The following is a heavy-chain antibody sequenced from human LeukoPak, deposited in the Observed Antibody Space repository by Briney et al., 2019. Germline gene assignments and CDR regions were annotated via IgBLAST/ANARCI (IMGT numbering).Heavy chain of an antibody. D-gene: IGHD4-17*01. CDR1: GPSISSYY. V-gene: IGHV4-4*07. CDR2: IYTSGST. J-gene: IGHJ4*02. CDR3: ARDDGDYLLGY. Sequence: SETLSLTCTLSGPSISSYYWSWIRQPAGKGLEWIGRIYTSGSTNYNPSLKSRATMSVDTSRNQYFLKLSSVTAADTAVYYGARDDGDYLLGYWGQGTLVTVSS.